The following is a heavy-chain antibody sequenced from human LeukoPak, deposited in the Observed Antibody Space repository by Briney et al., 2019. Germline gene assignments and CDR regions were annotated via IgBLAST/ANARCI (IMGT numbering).Heavy chain of an antibody. D-gene: IGHD6-13*01. J-gene: IGHJ2*01. CDR3: ARQFPGIAAAAHWYFDL. CDR1: GGSISSYY. V-gene: IGHV4-59*08. CDR2: IYYSGST. Sequence: KPSETLSLTCTVSGGSISSYYWSWIRQPPGKGLEWIGYIYYSGSTNYNPSLKSRVTMSVDTSKNQFSLKLSSVTAADTAVYYCARQFPGIAAAAHWYFDLWGRGTLVTVSS.